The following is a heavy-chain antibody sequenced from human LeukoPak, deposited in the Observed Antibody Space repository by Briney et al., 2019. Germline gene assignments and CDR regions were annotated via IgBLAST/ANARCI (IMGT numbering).Heavy chain of an antibody. D-gene: IGHD4-23*01. CDR2: IYYSGST. CDR3: ARDGVGGLYYFDY. J-gene: IGHJ4*02. Sequence: PSQTLSLTCTVSGGSISSGDYYWSWIRQPPGKGLGWIGYIYYSGSTYYNPSLKSRVTISVDTSKNQFSLKLSSVTAADTAVYYCARDGVGGLYYFDYWGQGTLVTVSS. V-gene: IGHV4-30-4*01. CDR1: GGSISSGDYY.